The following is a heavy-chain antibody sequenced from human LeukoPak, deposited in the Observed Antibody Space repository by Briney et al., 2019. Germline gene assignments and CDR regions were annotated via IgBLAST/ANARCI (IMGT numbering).Heavy chain of an antibody. J-gene: IGHJ4*02. Sequence: SETLSLTCTVSGGSISSSSYFWGWIRQPPRKGLEWIGTIYYSGSAHYHPSLKSRVSISVDASKNQFSLKLSSVTAADTAVYYCARQSLHPLPDYWGPGTLVTVSS. CDR3: ARQSLHPLPDY. CDR2: IYYSGSA. CDR1: GGSISSSSYF. V-gene: IGHV4-39*01.